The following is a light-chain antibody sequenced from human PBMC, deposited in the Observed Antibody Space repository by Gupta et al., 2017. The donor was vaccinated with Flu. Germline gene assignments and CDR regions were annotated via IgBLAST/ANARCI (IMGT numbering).Light chain of an antibody. J-gene: IGLJ3*02. Sequence: QSALTQPRSVSGSPVQSVTIPCTGTSSDVGGYNYLCWYQQHPGKAPRLIIYDVRRRPAGVPNRFSGSKSGSTASLTISGRQADDEADYYCCSYAGSYTLMFGGGTKLTVL. V-gene: IGLV2-11*01. CDR3: CSYAGSYTLM. CDR1: SSDVGGYNY. CDR2: DVR.